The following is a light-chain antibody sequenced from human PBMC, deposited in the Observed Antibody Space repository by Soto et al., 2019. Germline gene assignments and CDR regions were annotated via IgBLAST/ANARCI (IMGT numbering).Light chain of an antibody. CDR3: SSYTSSSTLLYV. Sequence: QSARTQPASVSGSPGRSITISCTGTSSGVGGYNYVSWYQQHPGKAPKLMIYDVSNRPSGVSNRFSGSKSGNTASLTISGLQAEDEADYYCSSYTSSSTLLYVFGTGTKLTVL. CDR2: DVS. V-gene: IGLV2-14*01. J-gene: IGLJ1*01. CDR1: SSGVGGYNY.